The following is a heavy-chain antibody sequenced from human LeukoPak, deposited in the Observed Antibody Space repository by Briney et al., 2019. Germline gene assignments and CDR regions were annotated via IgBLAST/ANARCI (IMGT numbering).Heavy chain of an antibody. D-gene: IGHD2-2*01. CDR1: GFTFSRYG. J-gene: IGHJ3*02. Sequence: GGSLRLSCAVSGFTFSRYGMHWIRQAPVKGMEWVAFIWYDGKNDQEYAESVKGRFTISRDNSKNTLYLQMNSLRTEDTAMYYCAKDRCSSSTCREAFEIWGQGTLVTVSS. V-gene: IGHV3-30*02. CDR3: AKDRCSSSTCREAFEI. CDR2: IWYDGKNDQ.